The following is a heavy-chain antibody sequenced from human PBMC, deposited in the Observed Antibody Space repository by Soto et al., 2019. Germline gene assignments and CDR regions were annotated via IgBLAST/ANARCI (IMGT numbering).Heavy chain of an antibody. CDR3: ARDWSSSGWFNWFDR. J-gene: IGHJ5*02. Sequence: QVLLVESGGGVVQPGRSLRLSCAASGFTLHNYGMHWVRQAPGKGPEWVAILSHDGRNTNYGDSVRGRFTVSRDESKNTLYLQMGSLRVEDTAVYYCARDWSSSGWFNWFDRWGQGTLVIVSS. CDR1: GFTLHNYG. D-gene: IGHD6-19*01. CDR2: LSHDGRNT. V-gene: IGHV3-30*03.